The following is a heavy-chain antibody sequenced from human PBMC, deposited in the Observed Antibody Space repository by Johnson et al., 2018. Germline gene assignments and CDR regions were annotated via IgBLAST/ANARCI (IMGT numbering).Heavy chain of an antibody. CDR2: TLYDGRNK. J-gene: IGHJ3*02. Sequence: QLVQSGGGVVQPGRSLRLSCAASGFTFSSYAMHWVRQAPGKGLEWVAVTLYDGRNKFYAESVKGRFTISKDNSKNMLYLHMNSLRTEDTAVYYCVKDPNYYGSGSPGDDAFDIWGQGTMVTVSS. D-gene: IGHD3-10*01. CDR3: VKDPNYYGSGSPGDDAFDI. V-gene: IGHV3-30*04. CDR1: GFTFSSYA.